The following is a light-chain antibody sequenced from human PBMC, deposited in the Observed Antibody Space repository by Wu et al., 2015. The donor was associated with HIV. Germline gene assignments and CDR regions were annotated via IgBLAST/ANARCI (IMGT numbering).Light chain of an antibody. CDR2: KAS. CDR1: QSILTW. Sequence: DIQMTQSPSTLSASVGDRVTITCRASQSILTWLAWYQQKPGKAPKLLIYKASNLVTGVPSRFSGSGSGAQFTLTISSLQPDDFATYYCQQYHNKGTFGQGTKVEIK. J-gene: IGKJ1*01. V-gene: IGKV1-5*03. CDR3: QQYHNKGT.